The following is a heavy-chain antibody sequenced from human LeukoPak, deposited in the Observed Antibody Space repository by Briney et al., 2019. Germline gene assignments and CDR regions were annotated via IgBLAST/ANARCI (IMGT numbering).Heavy chain of an antibody. CDR1: GGSISSYY. J-gene: IGHJ6*02. D-gene: IGHD1-26*01. CDR3: ARGKWELPYYYYGMDV. CDR2: INHSGST. Sequence: SETLSLTCTVSGGSISSYYWSWIRQPPGKGLEWIGEINHSGSTNYNPSLKSRVTISVDTSKNQFSLKLSSVTAADTAVYYCARGKWELPYYYYGMDVWGQGTTVTVSS. V-gene: IGHV4-34*01.